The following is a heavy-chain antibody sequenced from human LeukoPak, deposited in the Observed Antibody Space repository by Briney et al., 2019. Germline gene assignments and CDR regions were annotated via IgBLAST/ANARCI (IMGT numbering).Heavy chain of an antibody. CDR1: GGSISSYY. Sequence: SETLSLTCSVSGGSISSYYWSWIRQPAGKGLEWIGRIYSSGTITYNPSPQSRVTMSVDTSKNEFSLKMSSVTAADTAVYYCTRDSGTTGEVKFDPCGQGTLVAVSS. J-gene: IGHJ5*02. V-gene: IGHV4-4*07. CDR2: IYSSGTI. D-gene: IGHD3-10*01. CDR3: TRDSGTTGEVKFDP.